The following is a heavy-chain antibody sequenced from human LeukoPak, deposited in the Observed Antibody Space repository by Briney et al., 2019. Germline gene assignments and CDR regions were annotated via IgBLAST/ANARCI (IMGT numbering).Heavy chain of an antibody. Sequence: SVKVSCKASGGTFSSYAISWVRQAPGQGLEWTGGIIPIFGTANYAQKFQGRVTITADESTSTAYMELSSLRSEDTAVYYCASSVDTAMVTFGYYFDYWGQGTLVTVSS. CDR3: ASSVDTAMVTFGYYFDY. CDR2: IIPIFGTA. D-gene: IGHD5-18*01. V-gene: IGHV1-69*01. CDR1: GGTFSSYA. J-gene: IGHJ4*02.